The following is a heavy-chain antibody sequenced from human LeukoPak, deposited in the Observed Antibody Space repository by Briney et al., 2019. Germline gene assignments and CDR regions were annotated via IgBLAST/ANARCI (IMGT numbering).Heavy chain of an antibody. D-gene: IGHD1-26*01. CDR2: INTYTGNP. Sequence: GASVKLSCKASGYAFTEYAMNWVRQAPGQGLEWMGWINTYTGNPTYGQGFTGRFVFSLDTSVSTAYLQINSLKAEDSAVYYCARGSGSYYSDYWGQGTLVTVSS. CDR1: GYAFTEYA. CDR3: ARGSGSYYSDY. V-gene: IGHV7-4-1*02. J-gene: IGHJ4*02.